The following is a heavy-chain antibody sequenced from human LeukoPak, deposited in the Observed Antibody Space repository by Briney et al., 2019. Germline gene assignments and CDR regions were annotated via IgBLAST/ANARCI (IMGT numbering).Heavy chain of an antibody. V-gene: IGHV3-48*02. J-gene: IGHJ3*02. CDR1: GFTFSSNH. CDR2: ISSSSSFI. CDR3: ARDNAYAFDI. Sequence: GGSLRLSCAASGFTFSSNHMNWVRQAPGKGLEWLSYISSSSSFIDYADSVKGRFTISRDNAKNSLYLQMNSLRDEDTAVYYCARDNAYAFDIWGQGTMVTVSS.